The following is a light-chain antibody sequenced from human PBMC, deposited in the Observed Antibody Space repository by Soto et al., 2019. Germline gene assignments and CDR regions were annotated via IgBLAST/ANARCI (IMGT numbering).Light chain of an antibody. V-gene: IGKV3-11*01. Sequence: VLTQSTATLSLSPGERATLSCRASQAVSTYVAWYQHKPGQAPRLLIYDASNRAPGVPFRFSGSGSGTDFTLTVSSLEPEDFAVYYCQQRLLWPQSFGQGTKVEI. CDR3: QQRLLWPQS. J-gene: IGKJ1*01. CDR1: QAVSTY. CDR2: DAS.